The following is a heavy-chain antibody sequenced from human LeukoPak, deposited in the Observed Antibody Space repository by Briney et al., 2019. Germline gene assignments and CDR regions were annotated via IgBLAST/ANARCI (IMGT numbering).Heavy chain of an antibody. CDR3: ARDDYGGTRY. D-gene: IGHD4/OR15-4a*01. J-gene: IGHJ4*02. CDR2: IKQDGSEK. Sequence: PGGSLRLSCAASGFTFTNYWMSWVRQAPGKGLEWEANIKQDGSEKYYVDSVKGRFSISRDNAKNSLYLQMNSLRAEDTAVYYCARDDYGGTRYWRPGTLVTVSS. CDR1: GFTFTNYW. V-gene: IGHV3-7*01.